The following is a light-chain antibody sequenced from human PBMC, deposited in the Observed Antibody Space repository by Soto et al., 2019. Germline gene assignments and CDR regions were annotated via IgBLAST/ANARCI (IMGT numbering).Light chain of an antibody. J-gene: IGLJ1*01. CDR2: DDS. Sequence: SYELTQPPSVSVAPGQTARITCGGNDIGSKTVHWYQQKPGQAPVMVVYDDSARPSGIPERFSGSNSGNTATLTISRVEAGDEADFYCQVWDSTSDLLHVFGTGTKVTVL. V-gene: IGLV3-21*02. CDR3: QVWDSTSDLLHV. CDR1: DIGSKT.